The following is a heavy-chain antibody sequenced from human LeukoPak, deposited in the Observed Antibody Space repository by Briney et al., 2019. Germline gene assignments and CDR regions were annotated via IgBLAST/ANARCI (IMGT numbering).Heavy chain of an antibody. J-gene: IGHJ4*02. Sequence: PGRSLRLSCAASGFTFSSYGMHWVRQAPGKGLEWVAVISYDGSNKYYADSVKGRFTISRDNSKNTLYLQMNSLRAEDTAVYYCAKDLGNHPRIPPGSYWGQGTLVTVSS. V-gene: IGHV3-30*18. CDR2: ISYDGSNK. CDR1: GFTFSSYG. CDR3: AKDLGNHPRIPPGSY. D-gene: IGHD2-15*01.